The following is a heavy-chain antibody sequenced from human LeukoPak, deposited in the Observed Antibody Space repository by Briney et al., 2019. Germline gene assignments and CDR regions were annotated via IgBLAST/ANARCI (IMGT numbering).Heavy chain of an antibody. CDR2: IYPGTADI. Sequence: GESLKISCKGSGYSFASYWIAWVRQMPGKGLEWMGVIYPGTADITYSPSFQGQVTISADKSVSTAYLHWSSLKASDTAIYYCARHLSSITSSPTYWGQGTLVTVSS. J-gene: IGHJ4*02. CDR1: GYSFASYW. CDR3: ARHLSSITSSPTY. V-gene: IGHV5-51*01. D-gene: IGHD2-2*01.